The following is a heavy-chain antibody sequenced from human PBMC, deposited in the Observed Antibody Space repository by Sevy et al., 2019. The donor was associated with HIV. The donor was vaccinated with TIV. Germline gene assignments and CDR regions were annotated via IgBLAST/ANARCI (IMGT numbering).Heavy chain of an antibody. J-gene: IGHJ6*02. CDR3: ARLTTMPTSDHYGMDV. Sequence: ASVKVSCKASGYTFTDYYIHWVRQAPGQGLEWMVWINPNSGVTNYAQRFQGRVTVTRDTSINTAYMELSRLKSDDTAIYFCARLTTMPTSDHYGMDVWGQGTTVTVSS. D-gene: IGHD4-17*01. V-gene: IGHV1-2*02. CDR2: INPNSGVT. CDR1: GYTFTDYY.